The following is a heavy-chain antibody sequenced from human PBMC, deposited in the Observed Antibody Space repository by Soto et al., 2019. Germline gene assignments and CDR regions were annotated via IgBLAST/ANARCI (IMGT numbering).Heavy chain of an antibody. CDR3: AKGARLYDTYYAMEV. CDR2: ISGSGERT. CDR1: GFTFSLYA. V-gene: IGHV3-23*01. J-gene: IGHJ6*02. Sequence: EEQLLESGGGLVQPGGSLRLSCTASGFTFSLYAMSWARHTPGKGLEWVASISGSGERTYYADSVKGRFTISKDNSQNSVFLQMNSLKAEDTAEYYCAKGARLYDTYYAMEVWGQGTSVTVSS. D-gene: IGHD3-22*01.